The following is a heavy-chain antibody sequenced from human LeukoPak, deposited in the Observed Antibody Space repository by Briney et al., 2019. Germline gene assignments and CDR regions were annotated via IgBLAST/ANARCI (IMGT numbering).Heavy chain of an antibody. CDR3: ARALRGSDAFDI. CDR2: ISYDGSNK. Sequence: GGSLRLSCAASGFTFSSYAMHWVRQAPGKGLEWVAVISYDGSNKYYADSVKGRFTISRDNSKNTLYLQMNSLRAEDTAVYYCARALRGSDAFDIWGQGTMVTVSS. V-gene: IGHV3-30-3*01. CDR1: GFTFSSYA. J-gene: IGHJ3*02. D-gene: IGHD3-10*01.